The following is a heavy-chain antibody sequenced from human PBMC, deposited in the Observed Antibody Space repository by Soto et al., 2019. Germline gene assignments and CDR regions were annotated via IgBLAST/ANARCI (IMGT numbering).Heavy chain of an antibody. Sequence: GGSLRLSCGASGFAFSSYSMNWVRQAPGKGLEWVSSISSSSSYIYYADSVKGRFTISRDNAKSSLYLQMNSLRAEDTAVYYCARVPGYSGPDYWGQGTLVTVSS. CDR2: ISSSSSYI. CDR1: GFAFSSYS. V-gene: IGHV3-21*01. J-gene: IGHJ4*02. CDR3: ARVPGYSGPDY. D-gene: IGHD5-18*01.